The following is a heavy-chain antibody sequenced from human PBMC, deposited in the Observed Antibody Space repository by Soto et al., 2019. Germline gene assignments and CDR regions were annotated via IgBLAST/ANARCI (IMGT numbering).Heavy chain of an antibody. V-gene: IGHV4-30-4*01. CDR3: ARGYTVTTSYYFDY. D-gene: IGHD4-17*01. CDR1: GGSISSGDYY. CDR2: IYYSGSP. J-gene: IGHJ4*02. Sequence: QVQLQESGPGLVKPSQTLSLTCTVSGGSISSGDYYWSWIRQPPGKGLEWIGYIYYSGSPYYNPSLMSRVTISVDTSKTQFSLKLSSVTAADTAVYYCARGYTVTTSYYFDYWGQGTLVTVSS.